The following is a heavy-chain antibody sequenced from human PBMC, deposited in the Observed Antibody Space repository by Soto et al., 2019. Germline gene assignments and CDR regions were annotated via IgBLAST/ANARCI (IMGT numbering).Heavy chain of an antibody. D-gene: IGHD2-15*01. CDR2: ISSSGSTI. V-gene: IGHV3-48*03. J-gene: IGHJ5*02. CDR3: ARERGISGAHGFDP. Sequence: PGGSLRLSCAASGFTFSSYAMHWVRQAPGKGLEWVSYISSSGSTIYYADSVKGRFTISRDNAKNSLYLQMNSLRAEDTAVYYCARERGISGAHGFDPWGQGTLVTVSS. CDR1: GFTFSSYA.